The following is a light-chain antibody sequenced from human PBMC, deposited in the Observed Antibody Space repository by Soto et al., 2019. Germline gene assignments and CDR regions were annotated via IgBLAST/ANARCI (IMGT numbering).Light chain of an antibody. Sequence: QSALTQPASVSGSPGQSITISCTGSYNLVSWYQQHPGKAPKLMIYEGSNRPSGVSNRFSGSKSGNTASLTISGLQAEDEADYYCSSYVGAVVFGGGTKVTVL. V-gene: IGLV2-23*01. J-gene: IGLJ2*01. CDR1: SYNL. CDR3: SSYVGAVV. CDR2: EGS.